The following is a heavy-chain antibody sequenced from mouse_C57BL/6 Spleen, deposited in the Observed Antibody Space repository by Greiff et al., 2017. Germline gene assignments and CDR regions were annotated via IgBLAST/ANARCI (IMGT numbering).Heavy chain of an antibody. V-gene: IGHV1-55*01. D-gene: IGHD2-1*01. J-gene: IGHJ4*01. CDR2: IYPGSGST. CDR1: GYTFTSYW. Sequence: QVQLQQSGAELVKPGASVKMSCKASGYTFTSYWITWVKQRPGQGLEWIGDIYPGSGSTNYNEKFKSKATLTVDTSSSTAYMQLSSLTSEDSAVYDCARAGIYYDYNAMDYWGQGTSVTVSS. CDR3: ARAGIYYDYNAMDY.